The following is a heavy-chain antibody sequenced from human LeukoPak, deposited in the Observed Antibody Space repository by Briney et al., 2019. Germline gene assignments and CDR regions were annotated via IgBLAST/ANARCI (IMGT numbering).Heavy chain of an antibody. CDR2: IIPIFGTA. Sequence: GSSVKVSCKASGGTFSSYAISWVRQAPGQGLEWMGGIIPIFGTANYAQKFQGRVTITTDESTSTAYMELSSLRFEDTAVYYCARGGYYDSSGYFDYWGQGTLVTVSS. D-gene: IGHD3-22*01. V-gene: IGHV1-69*05. CDR3: ARGGYYDSSGYFDY. CDR1: GGTFSSYA. J-gene: IGHJ4*02.